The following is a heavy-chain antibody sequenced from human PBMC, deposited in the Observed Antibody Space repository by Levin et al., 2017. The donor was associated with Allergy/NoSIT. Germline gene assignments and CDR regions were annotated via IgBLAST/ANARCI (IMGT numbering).Heavy chain of an antibody. CDR2: IWYDGSNK. Sequence: GGSLRLSCAASGFTFSSYGMHWVRQAPGKGLEWVAVIWYDGSNKYYADSVKGRFTISRDNSKNTLYLQMNSLRAEDTAVYYCASLHAYDSSGYTRLGDYWGQGTLVTVSS. V-gene: IGHV3-33*01. D-gene: IGHD3-22*01. CDR1: GFTFSSYG. CDR3: ASLHAYDSSGYTRLGDY. J-gene: IGHJ4*02.